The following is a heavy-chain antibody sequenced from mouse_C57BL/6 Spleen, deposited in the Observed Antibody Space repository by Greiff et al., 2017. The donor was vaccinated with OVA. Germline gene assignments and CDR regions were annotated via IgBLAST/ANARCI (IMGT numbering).Heavy chain of an antibody. CDR2: INPNNGGT. J-gene: IGHJ1*03. CDR1: GYTFTDYN. V-gene: IGHV1-22*01. D-gene: IGHD2-3*01. CDR3: ARERYDGIYWYFDV. Sequence: EVQLQESGPELVKPGASVKMSCKASGYTFTDYNMHWVKQSHGQSLEWIGYINPNNGGTSYNQKFKGKATLTVNKSSSTAYMELRSLTSEDSAVYYCARERYDGIYWYFDVWGTGTTVTVSS.